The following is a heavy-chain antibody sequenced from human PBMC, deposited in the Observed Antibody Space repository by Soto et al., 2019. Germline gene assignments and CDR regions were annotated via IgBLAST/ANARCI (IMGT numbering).Heavy chain of an antibody. V-gene: IGHV3-53*05. J-gene: IGHJ4*02. CDR3: ARVSSPFGF. D-gene: IGHD3-16*01. Sequence: PVGSLSHSCAVSGCPVRSNYMIWVRQAPGKGLEWVSIIYSSGNTYYADSVKGRFTMSRDTSNNTVFLQMSSLRAEDTAVYYCARVSSPFGFWGQGTLVTGSS. CDR2: IYSSGNT. CDR1: GCPVRSNY.